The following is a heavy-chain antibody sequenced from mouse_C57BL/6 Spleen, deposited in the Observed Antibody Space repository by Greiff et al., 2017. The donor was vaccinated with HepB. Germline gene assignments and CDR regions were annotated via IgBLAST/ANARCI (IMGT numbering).Heavy chain of an antibody. Sequence: VQLQQSGAELVKPGASVKMSCKASGYTFTSYWITWVKQRPGQGLEWIGDIYPGSGSTNYNEKFKSKATLTVDTSSSTAYLQRSSLTSEDSAVLYCARRGDYDWDVDVWGTGTTVTVAA. CDR1: GYTFTSYW. CDR2: IYPGSGST. CDR3: ARRGDYDWDVDV. V-gene: IGHV1-55*01. J-gene: IGHJ1*03. D-gene: IGHD2-4*01.